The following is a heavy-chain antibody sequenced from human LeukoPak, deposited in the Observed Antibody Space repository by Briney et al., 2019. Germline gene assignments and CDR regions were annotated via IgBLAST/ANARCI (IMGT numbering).Heavy chain of an antibody. CDR1: ADSFSKDYYY. CDR2: IYHSGTS. CDR3: ASYDYGNYAIFDY. V-gene: IGHV4-30-2*01. Sequence: SETLSLTCTVSADSFSKDYYYWSWLRQPPGKGLEWLGYIYHSGTSYYNPSLQSRVSLSVDRSKNPFSLKLNSVTAADTAVYYCASYDYGNYAIFDYWGQGSLVTVSS. D-gene: IGHD4-11*01. J-gene: IGHJ4*02.